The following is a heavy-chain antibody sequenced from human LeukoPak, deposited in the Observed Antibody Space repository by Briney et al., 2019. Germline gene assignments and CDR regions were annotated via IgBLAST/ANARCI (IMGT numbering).Heavy chain of an antibody. J-gene: IGHJ4*02. V-gene: IGHV3-11*01. CDR2: ISSGGDSI. CDR3: VREMDGEYASGTLFDL. Sequence: GGSLRLSCAASHFVFSDHYMSWVRQAPGKGLEWVAYISSGGDSILYADSVRGRFAISRDNVKNSLYLQINSLRVEDTAVYYCVREMDGEYASGTLFDLWGQGNMVTVSS. CDR1: HFVFSDHY. D-gene: IGHD3-10*01.